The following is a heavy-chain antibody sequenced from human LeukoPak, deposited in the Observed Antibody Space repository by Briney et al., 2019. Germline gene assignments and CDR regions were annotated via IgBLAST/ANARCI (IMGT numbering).Heavy chain of an antibody. D-gene: IGHD3-10*01. V-gene: IGHV4-4*07. CDR1: GYSISSSYY. CDR3: ARYQGFGKYYFDY. J-gene: IGHJ4*02. CDR2: IYTSGST. Sequence: SETLSLTCTVSGYSISSSYYWSWIRQPAGKGLEWIGRIYTSGSTNYNPSLKSRVTMSVDTSKNQFSLKLSSVTAADTAVYYCARYQGFGKYYFDYWGQGTLVTVSS.